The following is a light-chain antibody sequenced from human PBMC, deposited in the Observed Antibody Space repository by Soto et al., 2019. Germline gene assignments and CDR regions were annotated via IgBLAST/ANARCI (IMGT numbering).Light chain of an antibody. CDR2: DVI. V-gene: IGLV2-14*01. Sequence: QSVLTQPASVSGSPGQSITISCTGTSSDVGGYNYVSWYQQHPGKAPKLMIYDVINRPSGVSNRFSGSKSGNTASLTISGLQAEDEADYYCSSYTSSNTGVFGGGTKVTVL. CDR1: SSDVGGYNY. CDR3: SSYTSSNTGV. J-gene: IGLJ3*02.